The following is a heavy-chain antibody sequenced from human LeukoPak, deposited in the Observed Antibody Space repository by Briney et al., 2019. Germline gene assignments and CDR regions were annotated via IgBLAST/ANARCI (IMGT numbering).Heavy chain of an antibody. CDR3: AREVLRNIFTGLGD. D-gene: IGHD3-9*01. CDR2: INSSSSYN. Sequence: PGGSLTLSCAASGFTFSSYSMNWVRQAPGKGLEGVSSINSSSSYNYYPDSVKDRFTISRDNAKNSRYLQMNSLRAEDTAVYYCAREVLRNIFTGLGDWGQGTLVTVSS. CDR1: GFTFSSYS. J-gene: IGHJ4*02. V-gene: IGHV3-21*01.